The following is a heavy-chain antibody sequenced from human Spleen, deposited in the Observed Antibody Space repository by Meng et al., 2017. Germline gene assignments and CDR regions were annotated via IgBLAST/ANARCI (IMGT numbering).Heavy chain of an antibody. CDR1: GFTFSSYE. V-gene: IGHV3-9*01. Sequence: GGSLRLSCAASGFTFSSYEMNWVRQAPGKGLEWVSSISWSSNVMDYGDSVKGRFTISRDNAKNSLYLQMNGLRPEDTALYYCAKGTRQWLGTSLDSWGQGTLVTVSS. CDR3: AKGTRQWLGTSLDS. CDR2: ISWSSNVM. J-gene: IGHJ4*02. D-gene: IGHD6-19*01.